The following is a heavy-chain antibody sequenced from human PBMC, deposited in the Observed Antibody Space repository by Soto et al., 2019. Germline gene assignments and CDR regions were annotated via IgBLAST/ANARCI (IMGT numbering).Heavy chain of an antibody. CDR1: GFTFSSYD. V-gene: IGHV3-23*01. CDR2: IIGSGGST. CDR3: AKATYSGGGAFDI. J-gene: IGHJ3*02. Sequence: VGSLRLSCAASGFTFSSYDMSWVRQAPGRGLEWVSTIIGSGGSTYCAESVKGRFTISRYNSKNTLYVQMNSLSAEDTAIYYCAKATYSGGGAFDIWGQGTMVTVSS. D-gene: IGHD3-10*01.